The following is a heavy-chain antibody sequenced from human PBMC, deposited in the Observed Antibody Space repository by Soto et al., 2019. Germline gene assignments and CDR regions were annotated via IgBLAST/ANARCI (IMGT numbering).Heavy chain of an antibody. CDR2: INHSGST. CDR1: GGSFSGYY. V-gene: IGHV4-34*01. CDR3: ARKRWVDYYDSSGYPGRGWFDP. Sequence: PSETLSLTCAVYGGSFSGYYWSWIRQPPGKGLEWIGEINHSGSTNYNPSLKSRVTISVDTSKNQFSLKLSSVTAADTAVYYCARKRWVDYYDSSGYPGRGWFDPWGQGTLVTVSS. J-gene: IGHJ5*02. D-gene: IGHD3-22*01.